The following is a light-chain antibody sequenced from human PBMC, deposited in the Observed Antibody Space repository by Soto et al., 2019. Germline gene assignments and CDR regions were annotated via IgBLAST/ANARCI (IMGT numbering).Light chain of an antibody. CDR1: QSVSSW. CDR2: GAS. CDR3: QQYNSYVST. Sequence: EIQMTQSPSTLSASVGDRATLSCRASQSVSSWLAWYQQKPGQAPRLLIYGASSRDSGIPARFSGSESGTEFTLTISSLQSEDFAVYYCQQYNSYVSTFGQGTKVDIK. V-gene: IGKV3-15*01. J-gene: IGKJ1*01.